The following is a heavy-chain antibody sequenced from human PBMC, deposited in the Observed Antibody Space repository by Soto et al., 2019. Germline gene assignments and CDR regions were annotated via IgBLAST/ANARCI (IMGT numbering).Heavy chain of an antibody. CDR2: IYYSGST. CDR1: GGSISSYY. Sequence: PSETLSLTCTVSGGSISSYYWSWIRQPPGKGLEWIGYIYYSGSTNYNPSLKSRVTISVDTSKNQFSLKLSSVTAADTAVYYCAFSQGWFDPWGQGTLVTVSS. CDR3: AFSQGWFDP. V-gene: IGHV4-59*01. J-gene: IGHJ5*02.